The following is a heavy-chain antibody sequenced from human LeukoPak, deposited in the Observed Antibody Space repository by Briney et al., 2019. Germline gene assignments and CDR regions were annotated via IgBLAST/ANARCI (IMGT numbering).Heavy chain of an antibody. D-gene: IGHD6-19*01. CDR2: MNPNSGNT. CDR1: GYTFTSYD. V-gene: IGHV1-8*01. CDR3: AIAVAGTYFAREWDVEYFQH. J-gene: IGHJ1*01. Sequence: ASVKVSCKASGYTFTSYDINWVRQATGQGLEWMGWMNPNSGNTGYAQKFQGRVTMTRNTSISTAYMELSSLRSEDTAVYYCAIAVAGTYFAREWDVEYFQHWGQGTLVTVSS.